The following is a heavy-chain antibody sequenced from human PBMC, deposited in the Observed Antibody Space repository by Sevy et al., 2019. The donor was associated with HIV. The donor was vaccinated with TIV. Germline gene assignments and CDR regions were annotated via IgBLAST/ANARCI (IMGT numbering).Heavy chain of an antibody. CDR3: ASRDYCSGGSCYYYYYMDV. J-gene: IGHJ6*03. CDR2: ISRSGSTI. V-gene: IGHV3-48*03. Sequence: GGSLRLSCAASGFTFSSYEMNWVRQAPGKGLEWVSYISRSGSTIYYADSVKGRFTISRDNAKNSLYLQMNSLRAEDTAVYYCASRDYCSGGSCYYYYYMDVWGKGTTVTVSS. CDR1: GFTFSSYE. D-gene: IGHD2-15*01.